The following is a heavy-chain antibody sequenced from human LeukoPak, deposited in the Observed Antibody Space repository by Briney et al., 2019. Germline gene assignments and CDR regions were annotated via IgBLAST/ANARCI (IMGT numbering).Heavy chain of an antibody. D-gene: IGHD3-22*01. CDR3: AKVITMIVAFDAFDI. CDR2: ISGSGGST. V-gene: IGHV3-23*01. J-gene: IGHJ3*02. Sequence: PGGSLRLSCAASGFTFSRYWMSWVRQAPGKGLEWVSAISGSGGSTYYADSVKGRFTISRDNSKNTLYLQMNSLRAEDTAVYYCAKVITMIVAFDAFDIWGQGTMVTVSS. CDR1: GFTFSRYW.